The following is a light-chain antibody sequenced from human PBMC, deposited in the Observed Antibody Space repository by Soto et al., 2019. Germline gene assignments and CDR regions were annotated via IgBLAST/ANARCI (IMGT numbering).Light chain of an antibody. V-gene: IGKV3-20*01. Sequence: DIVLTQSPGTLSLSPGERSTLSCRAIQTVSSTNLAWYQQKRGQDPRLLNYGASSMPAAIPDRFRGSGSGTDFTLIISSLQPEDFAVYYCQQYGSSPFTFGPGTAVDIK. CDR2: GAS. CDR1: QTVSSTN. CDR3: QQYGSSPFT. J-gene: IGKJ3*01.